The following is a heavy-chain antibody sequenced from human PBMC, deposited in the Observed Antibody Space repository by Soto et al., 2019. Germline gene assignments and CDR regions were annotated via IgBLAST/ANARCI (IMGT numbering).Heavy chain of an antibody. D-gene: IGHD6-19*01. V-gene: IGHV3-30-3*01. CDR3: ARASSGWYKDAFDI. J-gene: IGHJ3*02. Sequence: QVQLVESGGGVVQPGRSLRLSCAASGFTFSSYAMHWVRQAPGKGLEWVAVISYDGSNKYYADSVKGRFTISRANSKNTLYLQMNSLRAEDTAVYYCARASSGWYKDAFDIWGQGTMVTVSS. CDR2: ISYDGSNK. CDR1: GFTFSSYA.